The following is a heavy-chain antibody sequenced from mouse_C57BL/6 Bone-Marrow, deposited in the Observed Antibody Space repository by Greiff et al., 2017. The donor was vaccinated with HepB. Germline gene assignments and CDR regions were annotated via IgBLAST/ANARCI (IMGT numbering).Heavy chain of an antibody. V-gene: IGHV1-81*01. CDR2: IYPRSGNT. CDR3: VVYSNFAY. J-gene: IGHJ3*01. CDR1: GYTFTSYG. D-gene: IGHD2-5*01. Sequence: QVQLQQSGAELARPGASVKLSCKASGYTFTSYGISWVKQRTGQGPEWIGAIYPRSGNTYYNEQFKGKATLTADKSSSTADMELRSLTSEDSAVYFCVVYSNFAYWGQGTLVTVSS.